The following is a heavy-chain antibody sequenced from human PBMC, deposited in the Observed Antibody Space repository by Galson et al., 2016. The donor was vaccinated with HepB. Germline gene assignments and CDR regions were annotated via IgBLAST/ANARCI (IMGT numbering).Heavy chain of an antibody. Sequence: SETLSLTCVLYNGSFSGYYWSWIRQSPGRGLEWIGEVSHSGSTSYNPSLKSRVTISVDTSKNQFSLNLSSVTVADTAVYYCARERNDYVWGSYRYPDYWGQGTLVTVSS. CDR1: NGSFSGYY. D-gene: IGHD3-16*02. CDR2: VSHSGST. CDR3: ARERNDYVWGSYRYPDY. V-gene: IGHV4-34*01. J-gene: IGHJ4*02.